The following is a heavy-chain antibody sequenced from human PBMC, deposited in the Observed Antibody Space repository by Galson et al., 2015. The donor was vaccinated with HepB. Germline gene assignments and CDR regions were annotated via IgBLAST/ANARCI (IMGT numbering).Heavy chain of an antibody. J-gene: IGHJ5*02. V-gene: IGHV4-39*02. D-gene: IGHD3-3*01. Sequence: SETLSLTCTVSGGSISSSSYYWGWIRQPPGKGLEWIGSIYYSGSTYYNPSLKSRVTISVDTSKNQFSLKLSSVTAADTAVYYCARDLPYYDFWSGNWFDPWGQGTLVTVSS. CDR3: ARDLPYYDFWSGNWFDP. CDR2: IYYSGST. CDR1: GGSISSSSYY.